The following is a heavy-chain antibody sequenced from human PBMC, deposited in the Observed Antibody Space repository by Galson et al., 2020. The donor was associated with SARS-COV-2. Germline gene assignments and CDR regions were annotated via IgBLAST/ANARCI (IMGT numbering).Heavy chain of an antibody. D-gene: IGHD3-22*01. Sequence: GESLKISCAASGFTFSTYGMHWVRQVPGKGLEWVAVLSSDGSTKYYSDSVKGRFTISRDNSKNMLYLQMNSLRAEDSAVYYCAKSYYSTSGYCFDQWGRGTLVTVSS. V-gene: IGHV3-30*18. CDR3: AKSYYSTSGYCFDQ. CDR2: LSSDGSTK. CDR1: GFTFSTYG. J-gene: IGHJ4*02.